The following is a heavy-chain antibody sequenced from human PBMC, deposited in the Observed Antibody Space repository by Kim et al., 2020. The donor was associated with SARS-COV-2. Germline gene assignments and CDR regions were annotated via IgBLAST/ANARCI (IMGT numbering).Heavy chain of an antibody. CDR1: GFTFSNAW. Sequence: GGSLRLSCAASGFTFSNAWMSWVRQAPGKGLEWVGRIKSKTDGRTTDYAAPVKGRFTISRDDSKNTLYLQMNSLKTEDTAVYYCTTATYYDYVWGSYPDAFDIWGQGTMVTVSS. CDR2: IKSKTDGRTT. CDR3: TTATYYDYVWGSYPDAFDI. J-gene: IGHJ3*02. D-gene: IGHD3-16*02. V-gene: IGHV3-15*01.